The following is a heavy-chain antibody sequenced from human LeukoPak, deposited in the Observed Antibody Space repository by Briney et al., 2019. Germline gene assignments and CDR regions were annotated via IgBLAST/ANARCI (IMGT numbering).Heavy chain of an antibody. Sequence: PSETLSLTCTVSGGSMSNYYWSWIRQPPGKGLEWIGYSDYSGSTNYSPSLKSRVTISVDTSKKQFSLKLRSVTAADTAVYYCARDIGGSYYFHHWGQGTLVTVSS. D-gene: IGHD1-26*01. CDR1: GGSMSNYY. V-gene: IGHV4-59*01. CDR3: ARDIGGSYYFHH. J-gene: IGHJ4*02. CDR2: SDYSGST.